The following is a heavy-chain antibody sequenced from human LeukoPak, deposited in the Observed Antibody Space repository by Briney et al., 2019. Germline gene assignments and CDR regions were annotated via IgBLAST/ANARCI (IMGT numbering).Heavy chain of an antibody. Sequence: SETLSLTCTVSGGSISSSSYYWGWIRQPPGKGLEWIGSIYYSGSTYYNPSLKSRVTISVDTSKNQFSLKLSSVTAADTAVYYCARDGAGDYGYYYYMDVWGKGTTVTVSS. CDR3: ARDGAGDYGYYYYMDV. CDR2: IYYSGST. J-gene: IGHJ6*03. V-gene: IGHV4-39*07. CDR1: GGSISSSSYY. D-gene: IGHD4-17*01.